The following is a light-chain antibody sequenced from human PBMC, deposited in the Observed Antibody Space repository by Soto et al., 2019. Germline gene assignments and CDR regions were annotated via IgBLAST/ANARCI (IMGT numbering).Light chain of an antibody. V-gene: IGKV1-27*01. CDR1: QGISNY. CDR2: AAS. Sequence: IQMTQSPSSLSASVGDRVSITCRARQGISNYLAWYQQKPGKVPKLLIYAASTLQSGVPSRFSGSGSGTDFTLTISSLQPEDVATYYCQKYNDAPWTFGQGTKVDIK. CDR3: QKYNDAPWT. J-gene: IGKJ1*01.